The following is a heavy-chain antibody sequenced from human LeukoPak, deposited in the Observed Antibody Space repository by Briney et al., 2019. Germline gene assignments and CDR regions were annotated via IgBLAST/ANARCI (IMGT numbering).Heavy chain of an antibody. V-gene: IGHV3-64D*06. J-gene: IGHJ4*02. D-gene: IGHD3-22*01. CDR1: GFTFSTSA. CDR3: VKLLYSDTSAYYVDY. Sequence: GSLRLSCSASGFTFSTSAIHWVRQAPGKGLEYVSAISSNGGSTYYAGSVKGRFTISRDNSKNTLSLQMSSLRPEDTAVYYCVKLLYSDTSAYYVDYWGQGTLVTVSS. CDR2: ISSNGGST.